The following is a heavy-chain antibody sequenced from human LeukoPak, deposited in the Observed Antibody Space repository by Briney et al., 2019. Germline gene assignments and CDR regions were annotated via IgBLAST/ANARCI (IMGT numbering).Heavy chain of an antibody. V-gene: IGHV1-18*01. Sequence: ASVKVSCKASGYTFTSYGISWVRQAPGQGLEWMGWISAYNGNTNYAQKVQGRVTITRDTSASTAYMVLSSLRSEDTAMYFCVRGPPRLNWFDPWGQGTLVTVSS. CDR2: ISAYNGNT. CDR3: VRGPPRLNWFDP. D-gene: IGHD6-25*01. CDR1: GYTFTSYG. J-gene: IGHJ5*02.